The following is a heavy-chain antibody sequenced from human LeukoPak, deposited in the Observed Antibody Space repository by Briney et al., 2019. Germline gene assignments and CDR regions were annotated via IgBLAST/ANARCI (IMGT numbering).Heavy chain of an antibody. Sequence: GGSLRRSCAASGVTFSSYSMNWVRQAPGKGLEWVSSISSGGMWIYYADSLKGRFTISRDNAKNSLYLQMKSLRVEDTAVYYCARDAGGRTQREGWFDPWGQGTLVTVSS. CDR2: ISSGGMWI. J-gene: IGHJ5*02. CDR3: ARDAGGRTQREGWFDP. V-gene: IGHV3-21*01. CDR1: GVTFSSYS. D-gene: IGHD1-26*01.